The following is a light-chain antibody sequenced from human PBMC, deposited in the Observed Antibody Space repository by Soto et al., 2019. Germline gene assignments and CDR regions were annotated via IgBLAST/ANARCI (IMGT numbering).Light chain of an antibody. CDR3: QQSRTAPYS. CDR1: QTISGS. J-gene: IGKJ2*03. CDR2: GAS. Sequence: DIPLTQSPSSLSTSVGDSVTITCRASQTISGSLNWYHQRPGKAPKLLIYGASTLQSGVPARFSGSGSETDFTLTISSLQHEDFATYYCQQSRTAPYSFGQGTSLEIK. V-gene: IGKV1-39*01.